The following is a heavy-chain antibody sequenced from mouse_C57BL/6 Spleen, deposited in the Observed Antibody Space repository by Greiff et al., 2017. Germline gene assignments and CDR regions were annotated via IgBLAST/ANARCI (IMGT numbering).Heavy chain of an antibody. J-gene: IGHJ3*01. CDR3: ASERQPPWFAD. Sequence: EVKLVESGPGLVKPSQSLSLTCSVTGYSITSGYYWNWIRQFPGNKLEWMGYISYDGSNNYNPSLKNRISITRDTSKNQFFLKLNSVTTEDTATYYCASERQPPWFADWGQGTLVTVSA. V-gene: IGHV3-6*01. CDR2: ISYDGSN. CDR1: GYSITSGYY. D-gene: IGHD6-1*01.